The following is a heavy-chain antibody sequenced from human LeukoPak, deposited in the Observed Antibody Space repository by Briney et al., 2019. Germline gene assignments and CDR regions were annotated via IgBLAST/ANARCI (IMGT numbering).Heavy chain of an antibody. CDR3: AKRRVGGDAFDI. CDR2: SSGSGSST. Sequence: PGGSLRVSCAASGFTFITYAMSWVRQALGKGLEWVSVSSGSGSSTYYADSMKGRFTISRDNSKNTLYLQMSSLRAEDTAVYYCAKRRVGGDAFDIWGQGTVVTVSS. D-gene: IGHD4-23*01. J-gene: IGHJ3*02. V-gene: IGHV3-23*01. CDR1: GFTFITYA.